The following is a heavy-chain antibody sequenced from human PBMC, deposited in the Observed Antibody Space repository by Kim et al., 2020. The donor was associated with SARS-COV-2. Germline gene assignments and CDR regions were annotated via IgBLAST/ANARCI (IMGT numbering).Heavy chain of an antibody. V-gene: IGHV4-34*01. D-gene: IGHD3-10*01. CDR3: ARDLRYYYGSGSYYKNGAPHGVDP. CDR1: GGSFSGYY. CDR2: INHSGST. Sequence: SETLSLTCAVYGGSFSGYYWSWIRQPPGKGLEWIGEINHSGSTNYNPSLKSRVTISVDTSKNQFSLKLSSVTAADTAVYYCARDLRYYYGSGSYYKNGAPHGVDPWGQETLLTVSS. J-gene: IGHJ5*02.